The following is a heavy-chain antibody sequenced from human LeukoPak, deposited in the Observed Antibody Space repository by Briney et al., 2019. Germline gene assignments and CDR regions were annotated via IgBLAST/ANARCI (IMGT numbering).Heavy chain of an antibody. CDR3: ATDPNYLGY. Sequence: GGSLRLSCAASGFTFSSYAMNWVRQAPGKGLEWVSTISGRGDNTHYGDSVKGRFTISRDNSKNMLYLQMNSLRAEDTALYYCATDPNYLGYWGQGTLATVSS. CDR1: GFTFSSYA. D-gene: IGHD3-10*01. CDR2: ISGRGDNT. V-gene: IGHV3-23*01. J-gene: IGHJ4*02.